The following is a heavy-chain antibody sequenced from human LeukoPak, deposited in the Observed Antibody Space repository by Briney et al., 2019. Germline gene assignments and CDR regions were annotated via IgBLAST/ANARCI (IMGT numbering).Heavy chain of an antibody. D-gene: IGHD3-16*01. CDR1: WVRVSSDSAA. Sequence: SQTLSLTCAISWVRVSSDSAAWHWIRQSPSRGLGWLGRTYYRSKWNNDYAVSVKSRITINTDTSKNQFSLQLNSVTPEDTAVYYCCRDMLIGGWFDPWGQGTLVTVSS. J-gene: IGHJ5*02. V-gene: IGHV6-1*01. CDR3: CRDMLIGGWFDP. CDR2: TYYRSKWNN.